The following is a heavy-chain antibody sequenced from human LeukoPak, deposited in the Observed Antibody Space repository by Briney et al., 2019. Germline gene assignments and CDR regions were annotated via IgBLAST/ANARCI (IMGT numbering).Heavy chain of an antibody. J-gene: IGHJ4*02. CDR3: AKSQGRERPTFFPQGQRTKGYFDY. V-gene: IGHV3-23*01. CDR2: ISGSGGST. D-gene: IGHD2/OR15-2a*01. CDR1: GFTFSSCA. Sequence: PGGSLRLSCGASGFTFSSCAMSWVRQAPGKGLEWVSVISGSGGSTYYADSVRGRFTLSRDNSKNTLYLQMNSLRAEDTAVYYCAKSQGRERPTFFPQGQRTKGYFDYWGQGTLVTVSS.